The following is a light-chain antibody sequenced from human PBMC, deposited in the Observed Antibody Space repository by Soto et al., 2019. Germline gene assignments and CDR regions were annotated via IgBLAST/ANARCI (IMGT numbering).Light chain of an antibody. CDR2: DAS. Sequence: DIQLTQSPSLLSASVVDRVTITCRASQSISHFLAWYQQKPGTAPKLLIYDASSLESGVPSRFSGRGSGTQFTLTISSLQPDDFATYYCQRYNTFSGTFGPGTKVDIK. CDR3: QRYNTFSGT. V-gene: IGKV1-5*01. CDR1: QSISHF. J-gene: IGKJ1*01.